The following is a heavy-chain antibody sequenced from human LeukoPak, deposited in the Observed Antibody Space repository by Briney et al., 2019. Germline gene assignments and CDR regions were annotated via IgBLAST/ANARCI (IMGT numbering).Heavy chain of an antibody. D-gene: IGHD1-26*01. CDR2: ISYDGSNK. CDR1: GFTFSSHS. Sequence: SGGSLRLSCAASGFTFSSHSMHWVRQAPGKGLEWVTVISYDGSNKYYADSVKGRFTISRDNSKNTLYVQMNSLRAEDTAVYYCARDEWELIDYWGQGTLVTVSS. CDR3: ARDEWELIDY. V-gene: IGHV3-30*03. J-gene: IGHJ4*02.